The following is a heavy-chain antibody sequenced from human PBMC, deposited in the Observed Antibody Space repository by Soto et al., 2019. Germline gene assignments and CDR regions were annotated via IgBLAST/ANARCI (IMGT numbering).Heavy chain of an antibody. CDR1: GYTFTSYG. Sequence: QVQLVQSGAEAKKPGASVKVSCKASGYTFTSYGVSWVRQAPGQGLEWMGWISVYNANTNYAQNLQGRVTMTTDTSTSKASMELRSLRSDDTAVYYCARDSKAAAGTFNYWGQGTLVTVSS. D-gene: IGHD6-13*01. J-gene: IGHJ4*02. CDR2: ISVYNANT. CDR3: ARDSKAAAGTFNY. V-gene: IGHV1-18*01.